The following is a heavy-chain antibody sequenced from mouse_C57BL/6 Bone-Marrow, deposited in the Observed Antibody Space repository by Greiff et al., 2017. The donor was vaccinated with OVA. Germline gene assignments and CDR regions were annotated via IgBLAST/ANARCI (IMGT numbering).Heavy chain of an antibody. D-gene: IGHD4-1*01. CDR1: GFTFSDYG. V-gene: IGHV5-17*01. CDR3: ARHLTETWYAY. CDR2: ISSGSSTI. Sequence: EVKLMESGGGLVKPGGSLKLSCAASGFTFSDYGMHWVRQAPEKGLEWVAHISSGSSTIYYADKVKGRITISRDNAKNTLFLQMTSLRSEDTAMYYCARHLTETWYAYWGQGTLVTVSA. J-gene: IGHJ3*01.